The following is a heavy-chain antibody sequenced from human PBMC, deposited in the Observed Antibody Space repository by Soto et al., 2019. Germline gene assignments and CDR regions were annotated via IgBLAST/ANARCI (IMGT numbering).Heavy chain of an antibody. J-gene: IGHJ5*02. Sequence: ASVKVSCKASGYTFTGYYMHWVRQAPGQGLEWMGWINPNSGGTNYAQKFQGRVTMTGDTSISTAYMELSRLRSDDTAVYCCARGGTIFGVVISDWFDPWGQGTLVTVSS. CDR1: GYTFTGYY. CDR3: ARGGTIFGVVISDWFDP. CDR2: INPNSGGT. D-gene: IGHD3-3*01. V-gene: IGHV1-2*02.